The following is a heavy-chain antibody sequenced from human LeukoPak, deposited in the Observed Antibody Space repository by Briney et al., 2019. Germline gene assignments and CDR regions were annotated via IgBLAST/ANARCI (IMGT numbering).Heavy chain of an antibody. CDR1: GFTFSSYG. Sequence: GGSLRLSCAASGFTFSSYGMHWVGQAPGKGVGRVAFIRYDGSNQYYADSVNGRFTISIDNSKNMLYLQMNSLRAEDTAVYYCATSGYSSSWYVSWCQGILVTVSS. CDR2: IRYDGSNQ. D-gene: IGHD6-13*01. CDR3: ATSGYSSSWYVS. V-gene: IGHV3-30*02. J-gene: IGHJ4*02.